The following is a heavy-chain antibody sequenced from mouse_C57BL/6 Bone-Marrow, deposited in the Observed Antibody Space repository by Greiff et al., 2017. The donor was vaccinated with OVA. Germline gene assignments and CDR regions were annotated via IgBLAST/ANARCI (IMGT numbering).Heavy chain of an antibody. J-gene: IGHJ1*03. V-gene: IGHV2-5*01. Sequence: VQLQESGPGLVQPSQSLSITCTVSGFSFTSYGVHWVRQSPGKGLEWLGVIWRGGSTDYNAAFMSRLSITKDNSKSQVFFKMNSLQADDTAIYYCAKKTYGTQGWYFDVWGTGTTVTVSS. D-gene: IGHD1-1*01. CDR3: AKKTYGTQGWYFDV. CDR1: GFSFTSYG. CDR2: IWRGGST.